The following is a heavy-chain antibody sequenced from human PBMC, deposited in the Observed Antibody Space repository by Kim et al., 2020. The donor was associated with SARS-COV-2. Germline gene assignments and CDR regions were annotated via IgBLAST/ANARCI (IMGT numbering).Heavy chain of an antibody. CDR2: ISSSGSTI. J-gene: IGHJ6*03. D-gene: IGHD6-13*01. CDR3: ARNPQQLVNYWPHYYYYMDV. CDR1: GFTFSDYY. V-gene: IGHV3-11*01. Sequence: GGSLRLSCAASGFTFSDYYMSWIRQAPGKGLEWVSYISSSGSTIYYADSVKGRFTISRDNAKNSLYLQMNSLRAEDTAVYYCARNPQQLVNYWPHYYYYMDVWGKGTTVTVSS.